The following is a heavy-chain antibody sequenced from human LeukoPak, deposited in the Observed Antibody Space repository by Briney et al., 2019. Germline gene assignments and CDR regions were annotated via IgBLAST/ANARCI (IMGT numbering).Heavy chain of an antibody. Sequence: GGSLRLSCAASGFTFSSYSMNWVRQAPGKGLEWVSYISSSSTIYYADSVKGRFTISRDNAKNSLYLQMNSLRDEDTAVYYCARFSYDSRNYWGQRTLVTVSS. D-gene: IGHD3-22*01. CDR2: ISSSSTI. CDR3: ARFSYDSRNY. CDR1: GFTFSSYS. J-gene: IGHJ4*02. V-gene: IGHV3-48*02.